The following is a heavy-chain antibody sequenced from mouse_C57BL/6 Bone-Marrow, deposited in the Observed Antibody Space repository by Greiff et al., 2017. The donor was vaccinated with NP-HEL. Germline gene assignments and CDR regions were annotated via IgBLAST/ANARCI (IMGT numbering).Heavy chain of an antibody. CDR1: GYTFTDYE. D-gene: IGHD2-5*01. CDR3: TRRRDSNPDY. CDR2: IDPETGGT. J-gene: IGHJ2*01. Sequence: VQLQQSGAELVRPGASVTLSCKASGYTFTDYEMHWVKQTPVHGLEWIGAIDPETGGTAYNQKFKGKAILTADKSSSTAYMELRSLTSEDSAVYYCTRRRDSNPDYWGQGTTLTVSS. V-gene: IGHV1-15*01.